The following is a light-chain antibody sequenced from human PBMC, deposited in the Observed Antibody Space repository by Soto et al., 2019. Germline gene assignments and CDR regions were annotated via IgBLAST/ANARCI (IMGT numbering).Light chain of an antibody. Sequence: EIVLTQSPGTLSLSPGERATLSCRASQSISSRYLAWYQQKPGQAPMLLIYGASSRATGIPDRFSSSGSGTXXXXXXXRLEXEDFXXXXXQQYGSSFTFGPGTKVHIK. CDR2: GAS. CDR1: QSISSRY. J-gene: IGKJ3*01. CDR3: QQYGSSFT. V-gene: IGKV3-20*01.